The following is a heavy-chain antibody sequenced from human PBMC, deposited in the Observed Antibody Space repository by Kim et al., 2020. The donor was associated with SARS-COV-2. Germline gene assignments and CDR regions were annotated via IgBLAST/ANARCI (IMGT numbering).Heavy chain of an antibody. V-gene: IGHV4-34*01. J-gene: IGHJ6*02. D-gene: IGHD6-19*01. Sequence: SETLSLTCAVYGGSFSGYYWSWIRQPPGKGLEWIGEINHSGSTNYNPSLKSRVTISVDTSKNQFSLKLSSVTAADTAVYYCAREALGAGAYYYYYYGMDVWGQGTTVTVSS. CDR2: INHSGST. CDR3: AREALGAGAYYYYYYGMDV. CDR1: GGSFSGYY.